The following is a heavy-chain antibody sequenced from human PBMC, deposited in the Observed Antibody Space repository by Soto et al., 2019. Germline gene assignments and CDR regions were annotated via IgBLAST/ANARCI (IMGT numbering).Heavy chain of an antibody. D-gene: IGHD4-17*01. CDR1: GYIFDNYL. CDR2: IYPGDSDT. CDR3: ARYPTLTDYFYYGMDV. J-gene: IGHJ6*02. Sequence: GVSLRISGKCSGYIFDNYLIVWVRQIPGKGLEWMGIIYPGDSDTRYSPSFQGQVTISADRSINTAYLQWSSLKASDTAIYYCARYPTLTDYFYYGMDVWGQGTKVTVSS. V-gene: IGHV5-51*01.